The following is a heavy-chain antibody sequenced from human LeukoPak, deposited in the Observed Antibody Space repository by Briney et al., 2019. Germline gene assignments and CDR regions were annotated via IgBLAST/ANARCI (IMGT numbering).Heavy chain of an antibody. J-gene: IGHJ2*01. CDR2: IKQDGSEK. CDR3: AKDMYSSFRDTSGYFDL. D-gene: IGHD6-19*01. Sequence: GGSLRLSCAASGFTFSSYWMSWVRQAPGKGLEWVANIKQDGSEKYYVDSVKGRFTISRDNAKNSLYLQMNSLRAGDMALYYCAKDMYSSFRDTSGYFDLWGRGTLVTVSS. V-gene: IGHV3-7*03. CDR1: GFTFSSYW.